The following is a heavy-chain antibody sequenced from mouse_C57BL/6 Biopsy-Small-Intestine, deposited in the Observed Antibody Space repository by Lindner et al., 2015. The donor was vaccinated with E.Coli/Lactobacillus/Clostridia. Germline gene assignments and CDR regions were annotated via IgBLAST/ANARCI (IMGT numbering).Heavy chain of an antibody. CDR2: IYPGNGNT. CDR1: DYTFTNYG. J-gene: IGHJ1*03. V-gene: IGHV1-81*01. D-gene: IGHD2-1*01. CDR3: ARGTGYVNYVWYFDV. Sequence: VQLQESGAELARPGASVKLSCKASDYTFTNYGISWVKQRTGQGLEWIGEIYPGNGNTYSNEKFKGKATLTADKSSSTAYMELRSLTSEDSAVYFCARGTGYVNYVWYFDVWGTGTTVTVSS.